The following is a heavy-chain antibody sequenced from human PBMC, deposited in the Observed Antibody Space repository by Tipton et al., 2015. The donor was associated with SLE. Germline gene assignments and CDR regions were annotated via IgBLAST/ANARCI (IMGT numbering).Heavy chain of an antibody. CDR1: GFTFDDYA. Sequence: SLRLSCAASGFTFDDYAMHWVRQAPGKGLEWVSGISWNSGSIGYADSVKGRFTISRDNAKNSLYLQMNSLRAEDTAVYYCAKDSDYYGSGSYFDYWGQGTLVTVSS. D-gene: IGHD3-10*01. CDR3: AKDSDYYGSGSYFDY. J-gene: IGHJ4*02. CDR2: ISWNSGSI. V-gene: IGHV3-9*01.